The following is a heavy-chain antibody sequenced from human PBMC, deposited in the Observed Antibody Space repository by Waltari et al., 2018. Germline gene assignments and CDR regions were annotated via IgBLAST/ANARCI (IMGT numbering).Heavy chain of an antibody. CDR3: ARRVTGVWYFDL. CDR2: IYPGYTDT. CDR1: GYNFINSW. D-gene: IGHD2-21*02. V-gene: IGHV5-51*01. J-gene: IGHJ2*01. Sequence: EVQLVQSGAEVKKPGESLKISCKASGYNFINSWIGWVRQMPGKGLEWMGIIYPGYTDTRYSPSFQGPCTIAADRSSSTAYLQWSSLTASDTAMYYCARRVTGVWYFDLWGRGTPVTVSS.